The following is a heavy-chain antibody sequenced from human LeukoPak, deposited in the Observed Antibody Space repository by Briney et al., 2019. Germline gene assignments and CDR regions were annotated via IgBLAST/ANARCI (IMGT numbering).Heavy chain of an antibody. CDR2: IYHSGST. D-gene: IGHD1-26*01. J-gene: IGHJ5*02. Sequence: SQTLSLTCAVSGGSMSSGGYSGRWIRQAAGKGVEWIGYIYHSGSTYYNPSLKSRVTRSVDRSKNQFSLKLSSVTAADTAVYYCARSSRGAFDPWGQGTLVTVSS. CDR3: ARSSRGAFDP. CDR1: GGSMSSGGYS. V-gene: IGHV4-30-2*01.